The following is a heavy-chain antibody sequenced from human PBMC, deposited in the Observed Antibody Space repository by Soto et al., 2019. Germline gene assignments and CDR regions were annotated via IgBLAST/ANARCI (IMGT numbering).Heavy chain of an antibody. CDR1: GFTFSDHV. CDR3: ARELSGNYFTFDV. D-gene: IGHD1-26*01. CDR2: LTLSGIIR. Sequence: PGWSLRLPSAAYGFTFSDHVMSVIRQCPGKGREGRSYLTLSGIIRSYADSLKGPFTISRYNAKNPLYLQMNSLRGDDTAVYYCARELSGNYFTFDVWDEGTMFTVSS. V-gene: IGHV3-11*01. J-gene: IGHJ3*01.